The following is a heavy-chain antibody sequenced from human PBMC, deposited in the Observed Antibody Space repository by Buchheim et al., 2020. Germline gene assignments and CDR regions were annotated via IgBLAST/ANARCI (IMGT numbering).Heavy chain of an antibody. CDR1: GGTFSSAV. CDR2: IIPVFGTL. V-gene: IGHV1-69*06. J-gene: IGHJ2*01. Sequence: QLVQSGAEVKRPGPSVKVSCRASGGTFSSAVIGWVRHAPGHGLEWMGGIIPVFGTLNYAQKFQGRLSIAADRSTSTVYMELSSLTSDDTAVYFCARGDDLWGRGTL. CDR3: ARGDDL. D-gene: IGHD3-16*01.